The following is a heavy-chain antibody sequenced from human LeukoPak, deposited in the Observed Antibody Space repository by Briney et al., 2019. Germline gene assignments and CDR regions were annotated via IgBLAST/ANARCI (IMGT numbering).Heavy chain of an antibody. CDR1: GFTFSSYW. CDR2: INIDGSST. Sequence: GGSLRLSCAASGFTFSSYWMHWVRQAPGKGLVWVSHINIDGSSTNYADSVKGRFTISRDNAKNSLYLQMNSLRAEDTAVYYCAELGITMIGGVWGKGTTVTISS. D-gene: IGHD3-10*02. CDR3: AELGITMIGGV. V-gene: IGHV3-74*01. J-gene: IGHJ6*04.